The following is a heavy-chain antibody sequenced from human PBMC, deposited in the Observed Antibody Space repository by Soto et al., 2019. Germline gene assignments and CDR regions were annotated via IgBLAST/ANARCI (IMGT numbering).Heavy chain of an antibody. Sequence: QLQLQESGSGLVKPSQTLSLTCAVSGGSISSGGYSWSWIRQPPGKGLKWIGYIYHSGRTYYNPSLKSRFTLAVDRSKSQFSLKLSSVTAADTAVYYCASSHAGAHITAAVHWGQGTLVTVSS. CDR2: IYHSGRT. CDR1: GGSISSGGYS. V-gene: IGHV4-30-2*01. J-gene: IGHJ4*02. D-gene: IGHD6-13*01. CDR3: ASSHAGAHITAAVH.